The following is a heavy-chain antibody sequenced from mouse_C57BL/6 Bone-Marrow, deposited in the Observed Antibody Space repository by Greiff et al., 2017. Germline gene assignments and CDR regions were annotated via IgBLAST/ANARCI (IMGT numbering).Heavy chain of an antibody. CDR3: AREDDGYYLYYARDY. J-gene: IGHJ4*01. CDR2: IYPGSGST. CDR1: GYTFTSYW. V-gene: IGHV1-55*01. D-gene: IGHD2-3*01. Sequence: QVQLQQPGAELVKPGASVKMSCKASGYTFTSYWITWVKQRPGQGLEWIGDIYPGSGSTNYNEKFKSKATLTVDTSSSTAYMQLSSLTSEDSAVYYCAREDDGYYLYYARDYWGQGTSVTVSS.